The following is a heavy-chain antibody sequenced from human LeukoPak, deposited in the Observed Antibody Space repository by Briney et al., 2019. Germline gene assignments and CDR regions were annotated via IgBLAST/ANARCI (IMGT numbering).Heavy chain of an antibody. V-gene: IGHV4-61*02. CDR3: ARGVDVVNFDF. CDR2: IYTSGST. CDR1: GGPMSSGNYY. Sequence: SQTLSLTRTVSGGPMSSGNYYWSWIRQPAGKGLEWIGRIYTSGSTNYNPSLKSRVTMSVDTSKNQFSLKLSSVTAADTAVYYCARGVDVVNFDFWGQGTLVTVSS. J-gene: IGHJ4*02. D-gene: IGHD2-15*01.